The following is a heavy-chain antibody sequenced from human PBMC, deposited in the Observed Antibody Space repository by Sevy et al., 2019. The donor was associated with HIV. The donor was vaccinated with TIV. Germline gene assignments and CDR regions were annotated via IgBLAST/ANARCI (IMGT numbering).Heavy chain of an antibody. CDR1: GGSFSGYY. D-gene: IGHD2-2*01. V-gene: IGHV4-34*01. CDR2: INHSGST. Sequence: SETVSLTCAVYGGSFSGYYWNWIRQSPGKGVEWIGEINHSGSTHYNPSLKSRVTISVDTSKNQFSLRLNSVTAADTAVYYCARAPPVVVVPGAPSWFDPWGQGTLVTVSS. CDR3: ARAPPVVVVPGAPSWFDP. J-gene: IGHJ5*02.